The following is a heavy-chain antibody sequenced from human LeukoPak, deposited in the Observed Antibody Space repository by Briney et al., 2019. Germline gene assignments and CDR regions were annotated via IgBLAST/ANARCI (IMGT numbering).Heavy chain of an antibody. CDR2: ISAYNGNT. Sequence: ASVTVSCTASGYTFTSYGISWVRQAPGQGLEWMGWISAYNGNTNYAQKLQGRVTMTTDTSTSTAYMELRSLRSDDTAVYYCARDSEDIVVVVAATITWDYWGQGTLVTVSS. CDR3: ARDSEDIVVVVAATITWDY. V-gene: IGHV1-18*01. D-gene: IGHD2-15*01. J-gene: IGHJ4*02. CDR1: GYTFTSYG.